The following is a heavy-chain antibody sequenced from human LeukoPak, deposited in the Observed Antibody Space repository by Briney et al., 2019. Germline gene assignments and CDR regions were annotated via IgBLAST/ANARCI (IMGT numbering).Heavy chain of an antibody. CDR3: AKDLHTAMATDY. Sequence: GGSLRLSCAASGFTFSSYGMPWVRQAPGKGLEWVAVISYDGSNKYYADSVKGRFTISRDNSKNTLYLQMNSLRAEDTAVYYCAKDLHTAMATDYWGQGTLVTVSS. CDR2: ISYDGSNK. CDR1: GFTFSSYG. J-gene: IGHJ4*02. D-gene: IGHD5-18*01. V-gene: IGHV3-30*18.